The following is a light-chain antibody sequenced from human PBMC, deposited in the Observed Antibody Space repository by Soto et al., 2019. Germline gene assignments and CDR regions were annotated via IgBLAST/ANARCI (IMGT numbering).Light chain of an antibody. CDR3: SSFAGSPVV. J-gene: IGLJ2*01. V-gene: IGLV2-11*01. CDR1: TSDFNY. Sequence: QSVLTQPRSVSGSPGQSVTISCTGTTSDFNYVSWYQQHPGKVPKLILYEVSKRPSGVPDRFSGSRSGNTASLTVSGLQAEDEADYYCSSFAGSPVVFGGGTKLTVL. CDR2: EVS.